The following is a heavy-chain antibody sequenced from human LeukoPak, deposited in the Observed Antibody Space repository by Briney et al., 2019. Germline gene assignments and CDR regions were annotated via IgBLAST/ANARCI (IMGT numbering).Heavy chain of an antibody. V-gene: IGHV1-69*06. CDR1: GGTFSSYA. Sequence: SVNLSCTPSGGTFSSYAISWVRQAPRHGLESMGGIIPIFGTANYAQKFQGRVTITADKSTSTAYMELSSLRSEDTAVYYCARDQEEGGGLGAGMDVWGKGTTVTVSS. J-gene: IGHJ6*04. CDR3: ARDQEEGGGLGAGMDV. D-gene: IGHD3-16*01. CDR2: IIPIFGTA.